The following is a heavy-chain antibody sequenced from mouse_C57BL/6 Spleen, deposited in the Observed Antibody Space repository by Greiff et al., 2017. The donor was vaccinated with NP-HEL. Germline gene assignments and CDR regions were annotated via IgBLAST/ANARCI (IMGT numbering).Heavy chain of an antibody. CDR3: VRESYSWFAY. Sequence: EVQLVESGGGLVQPKGSLKLSCAASGFTFNTYAMHWVRQAPGKGLEWVARIRSESSNYATYYADSVKDRFTISRDDSQSMLYLQMNNLKTEDTAMYYCVRESYSWFAYWGQGTLVTVSA. CDR1: GFTFNTYA. CDR2: IRSESSNYAT. V-gene: IGHV10-3*01. J-gene: IGHJ3*01. D-gene: IGHD1-1*01.